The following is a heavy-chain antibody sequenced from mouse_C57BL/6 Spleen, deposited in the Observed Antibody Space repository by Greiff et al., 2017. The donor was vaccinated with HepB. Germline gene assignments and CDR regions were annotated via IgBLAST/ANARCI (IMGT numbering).Heavy chain of an antibody. CDR3: AREDYYGSIYYAMDY. D-gene: IGHD1-1*01. CDR2: INPSNGGN. Sequence: QVQLQQPGTELVKPGASVKLSCKASGYTFTSYWMHWVKQRPGQGLEWIGNINPSNGGNNYNETFKSKATLTVDKSSSTAYMQLSSLTSEDSAVYYCAREDYYGSIYYAMDYWGQGTSVTVSS. CDR1: GYTFTSYW. V-gene: IGHV1-53*01. J-gene: IGHJ4*01.